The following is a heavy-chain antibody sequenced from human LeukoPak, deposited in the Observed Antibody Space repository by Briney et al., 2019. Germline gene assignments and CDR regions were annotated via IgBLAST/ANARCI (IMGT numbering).Heavy chain of an antibody. J-gene: IGHJ4*02. D-gene: IGHD2-2*01. CDR1: GYSFTSYW. Sequence: GESLKISCKGSGYSFTSYWIGWVRQMPGKGLEWMGIIYPGDSDTRYSPSFQGQVTISADKSISTAYLQWSSLKATDTAMYYCARSEVPAATDSHPPLFWDYWGQGTLVTVSS. CDR3: ARSEVPAATDSHPPLFWDY. V-gene: IGHV5-51*01. CDR2: IYPGDSDT.